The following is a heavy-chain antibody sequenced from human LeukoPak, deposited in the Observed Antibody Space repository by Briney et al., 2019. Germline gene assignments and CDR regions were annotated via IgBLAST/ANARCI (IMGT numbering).Heavy chain of an antibody. J-gene: IGHJ6*03. CDR3: ARRFGRKFGERFYYYHYMDV. CDR1: GGSFSGYY. V-gene: IGHV4-34*01. Sequence: PSETLSLTCAVYGGSFSGYYWSWIRQPPGKGLEWIGEINQSRSFNYNPSLKSRVTISVDTSKNQFSLKLSSVTAADTAVYYCARRFGRKFGERFYYYHYMDVWGKGTTVTISS. CDR2: INQSRSF. D-gene: IGHD3-10*01.